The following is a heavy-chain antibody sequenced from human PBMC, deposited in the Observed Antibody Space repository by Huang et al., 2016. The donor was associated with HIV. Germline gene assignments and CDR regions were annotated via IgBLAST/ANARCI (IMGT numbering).Heavy chain of an antibody. CDR3: AREGFYDLWSAFRRAVDAFDT. D-gene: IGHD3-3*01. V-gene: IGHV4-30-4*08. J-gene: IGHJ3*02. Sequence: QVQLHESGPGLVKPSQTLSLTCTVSGGSISSGGYTYNWIRQPPGKGLEWIGYIYYNGDTSYNPAVKRRVSISVDTSKNQFSLKLSSMTAADTAVYYCAREGFYDLWSAFRRAVDAFDTWGQGTKVTVSS. CDR1: GGSISSGGYT. CDR2: IYYNGDT.